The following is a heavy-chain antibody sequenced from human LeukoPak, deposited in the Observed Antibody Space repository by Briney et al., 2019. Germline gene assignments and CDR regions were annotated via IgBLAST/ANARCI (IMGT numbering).Heavy chain of an antibody. CDR3: ARVGYSYGYYYKGMDV. D-gene: IGHD5-18*01. CDR2: IGSSGSTI. CDR1: GFTFSSFE. J-gene: IGHJ6*02. V-gene: IGHV3-48*03. Sequence: GESLRLSCAASGFTFSSFEMNWVRQAPGKGLEWVAYIGSSGSTIHYQDSVKGLFTISRDNAKNSLYLHMNSLRAEDTAVYYCARVGYSYGYYYKGMDVWGQGTTVTVCS.